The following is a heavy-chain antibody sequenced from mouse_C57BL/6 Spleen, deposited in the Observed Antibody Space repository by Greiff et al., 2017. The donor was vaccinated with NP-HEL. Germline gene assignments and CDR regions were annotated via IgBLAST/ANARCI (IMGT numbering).Heavy chain of an antibody. D-gene: IGHD1-1*01. CDR3: ARRDYGSSAYYAMDY. V-gene: IGHV5-6*02. J-gene: IGHJ4*01. Sequence: EVKLQESGGDLVKPGGSLTLSCAASGFTFSSYGMSWVRQTPDKRLEWVATISSGGSYTYYPDSVKGRFTISRNNAKNTLYLQMSSLKSEDTAMYYCARRDYGSSAYYAMDYWGQGTSVTVSS. CDR2: ISSGGSYT. CDR1: GFTFSSYG.